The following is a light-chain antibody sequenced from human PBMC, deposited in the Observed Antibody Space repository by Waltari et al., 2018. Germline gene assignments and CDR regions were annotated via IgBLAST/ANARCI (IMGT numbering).Light chain of an antibody. CDR3: CSYAGSYTFQVV. CDR1: SSDVGGYNY. CDR2: DVS. Sequence: QSALTQPRSVSGSPGQSVTISCPGTSSDVGGYNYVSWYQQHPGKAPKRMIYDVSKRPSGVPDRFSGSKSGNTASLTISGLQAEDEADYYCCSYAGSYTFQVVFGGGTKLTVL. V-gene: IGLV2-11*01. J-gene: IGLJ2*01.